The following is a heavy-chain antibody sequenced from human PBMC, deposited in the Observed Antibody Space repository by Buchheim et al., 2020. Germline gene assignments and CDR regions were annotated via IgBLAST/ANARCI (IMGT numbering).Heavy chain of an antibody. Sequence: VQLVESGGGLVQPGGSLRLSCAASGFTFNTYAMSWVRQAPGTGLEWVSSITNIGGSTYYADSVKGRFTISRDNSKSTLFLKMNSLRAEDTALYYCAKRFGTLIVAGGRDYWGQGTL. CDR1: GFTFNTYA. D-gene: IGHD5-12*01. V-gene: IGHV3-23*04. J-gene: IGHJ4*02. CDR3: AKRFGTLIVAGGRDY. CDR2: ITNIGGST.